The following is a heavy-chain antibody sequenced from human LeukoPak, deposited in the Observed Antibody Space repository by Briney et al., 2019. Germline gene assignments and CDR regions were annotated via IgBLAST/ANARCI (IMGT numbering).Heavy chain of an antibody. CDR1: GGSISSYY. D-gene: IGHD3-10*01. V-gene: IGHV4-59*01. CDR2: IYYSGST. CDR3: ASISGSGSYYLDY. Sequence: SETLSLTCTVSGGSISSYYWSWIRQPPGKGLEWIGYIYYSGSTNYNPSLKSRVTISVDTSKNQFSPKLSSVTAADTAVYYCASISGSGSYYLDYWGQGTLVTVSS. J-gene: IGHJ4*02.